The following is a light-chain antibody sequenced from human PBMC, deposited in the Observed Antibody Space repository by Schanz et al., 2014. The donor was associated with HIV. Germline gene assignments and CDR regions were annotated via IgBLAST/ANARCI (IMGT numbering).Light chain of an antibody. J-gene: IGKJ1*01. Sequence: ETVLTQSPGTLSLSPGERATLSCRASQSVSSNSLAWYQQKPGQAPRLLIYDASTRATGIPARFSGSGSGTEFTLTISSLQSEDFAIYYCQQYYNWPPWTFGQGTKVEIK. V-gene: IGKV3-15*01. CDR2: DAS. CDR1: QSVSSN. CDR3: QQYYNWPPWT.